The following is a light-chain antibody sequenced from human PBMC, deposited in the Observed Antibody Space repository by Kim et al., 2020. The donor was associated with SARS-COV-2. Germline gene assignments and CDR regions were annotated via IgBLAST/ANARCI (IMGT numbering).Light chain of an antibody. CDR2: YDS. Sequence: PGNTARITCGGNNIGSKNVHWYQQKPGQAPVLVIYYDSDRPSGIPERFSGSNSGNTATLTISRVEVGDEADYYCQVWDSSSDPHVVFGGGTQLTVL. CDR1: NIGSKN. CDR3: QVWDSSSDPHVV. J-gene: IGLJ2*01. V-gene: IGLV3-21*04.